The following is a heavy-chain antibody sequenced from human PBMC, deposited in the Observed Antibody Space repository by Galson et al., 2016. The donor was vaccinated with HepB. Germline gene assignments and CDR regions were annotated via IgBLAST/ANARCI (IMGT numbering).Heavy chain of an antibody. CDR2: IYYSGST. V-gene: IGHV4-59*01. J-gene: IGHJ5*02. CDR3: ARARYSSGLYNWFDP. Sequence: QVQLQESGPGLVKPSETLSLPCTVSGCSISSYYWTWIRQPPGKGLEWIGYIYYSGSTNYNPSLKSRVTISVDTSKNQFSLKLSSVTAADTAVYYCARARYSSGLYNWFDPWGQGTLVTVSS. D-gene: IGHD6-19*01. CDR1: GCSISSYY.